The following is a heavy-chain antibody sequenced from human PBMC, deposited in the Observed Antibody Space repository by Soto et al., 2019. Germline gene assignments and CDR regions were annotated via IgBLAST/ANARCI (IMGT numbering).Heavy chain of an antibody. D-gene: IGHD3-9*01. J-gene: IGHJ4*02. V-gene: IGHV3-30-3*01. Sequence: QVQLVESGGGVVQPGRSLRLSCAASGFAFSSYSMHWVRQAPGKGLECVAVISYDGSDKYYTDSVKGRFTVSRDNSQNTLALQMHSLRPEDTAIYYCVRNGGWILTGDRYHFDYWGQGTLVTVSS. CDR3: VRNGGWILTGDRYHFDY. CDR1: GFAFSSYS. CDR2: ISYDGSDK.